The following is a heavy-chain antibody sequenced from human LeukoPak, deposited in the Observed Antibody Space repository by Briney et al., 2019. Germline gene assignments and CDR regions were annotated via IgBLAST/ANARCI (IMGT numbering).Heavy chain of an antibody. CDR3: AKDYRSAAAQIRNFDY. V-gene: IGHV3-23*01. CDR1: GFTFSSYA. Sequence: GGSLRLSCAASGFTFSSYAMSWVRQAPGKGLEWVSAISGSGGSTYYADSVKGRFTISRDNSKNTLYLQMNSLRAEDTAVYYCAKDYRSAAAQIRNFDYRGQGTLVTVSS. J-gene: IGHJ4*02. D-gene: IGHD6-13*01. CDR2: ISGSGGST.